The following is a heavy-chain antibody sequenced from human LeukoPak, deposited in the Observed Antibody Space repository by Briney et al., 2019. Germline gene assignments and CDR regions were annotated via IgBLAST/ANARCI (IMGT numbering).Heavy chain of an antibody. CDR3: AKDLGVQPWLVIDY. CDR1: GFTFSSYG. J-gene: IGHJ4*02. D-gene: IGHD5-18*01. Sequence: PGGSLRLSCAASGFTFSSYGMHWVRQAPGKGLEWVAVIWYDGSNKYYADSVKGRFTISRDNSKNTLYLQMNSLRAEDTAVYYCAKDLGVQPWLVIDYWGQGTLVTVSS. CDR2: IWYDGSNK. V-gene: IGHV3-33*06.